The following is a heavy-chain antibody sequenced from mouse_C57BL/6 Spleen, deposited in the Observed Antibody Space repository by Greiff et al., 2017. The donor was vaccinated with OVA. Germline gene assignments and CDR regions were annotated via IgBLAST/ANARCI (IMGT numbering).Heavy chain of an antibody. CDR1: GYTFTDSY. CDR2: INPNNGGT. J-gene: IGHJ2*01. V-gene: IGHV1-26*01. CDR3: ARGSSQYYFDY. D-gene: IGHD1-1*01. Sequence: EVQLQQSGPELVKPGASVKISCKASGYTFTDSYMNWVKPSHGKSLEWIGDINPNNGGTSYNQKFKGKATLTVDKSSSTAYMELRSLTSEDSAVYYCARGSSQYYFDYWGQGTTLTVSS.